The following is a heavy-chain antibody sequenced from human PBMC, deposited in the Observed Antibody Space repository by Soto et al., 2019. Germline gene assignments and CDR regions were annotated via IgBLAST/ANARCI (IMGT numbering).Heavy chain of an antibody. CDR1: GYTFTSYA. Sequence: ASVKVSCKASGYTFTSYAMHWVRQAPGQRLEWMGWINAGTGNTKYSQKFQGRVTITRDTSASTAYMELSSLRSEDTAVYYCARRQIVAVPAAIDNYYYYYGMDVWGQVTTGTDSS. CDR3: ARRQIVAVPAAIDNYYYYYGMDV. J-gene: IGHJ6*02. D-gene: IGHD2-2*01. CDR2: INAGTGNT. V-gene: IGHV1-3*01.